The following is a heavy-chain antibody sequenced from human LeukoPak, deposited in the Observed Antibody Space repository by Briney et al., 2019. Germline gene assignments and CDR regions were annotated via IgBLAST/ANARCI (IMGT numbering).Heavy chain of an antibody. D-gene: IGHD1-1*01. CDR2: IWHDGSNK. CDR3: ARDQGTSTTAPKRKGRFDP. CDR1: GSTFSNHG. V-gene: IGHV3-33*01. Sequence: PGRSLRLSCAASGSTFSNHGMHWVRQAPGKGLEWVALIWHDGSNKEYAESVKGRFTISRDNSKNTLYLQMNSLRDEDTAVYYCARDQGTSTTAPKRKGRFDPWGQGTLVTVSS. J-gene: IGHJ5*02.